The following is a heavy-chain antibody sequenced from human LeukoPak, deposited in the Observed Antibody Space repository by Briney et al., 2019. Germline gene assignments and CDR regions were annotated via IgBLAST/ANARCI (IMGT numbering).Heavy chain of an antibody. J-gene: IGHJ6*03. Sequence: GGSLRLSXAASGFTFSDYYMSWIRQAPGKGLEWVSYISSSGSTIYYADSVKGRFTISRDNAKNSLYLQMNSLRAEDTAVYYCARVPSTYYYYYMDVWGKGTTVTVSS. CDR2: ISSSGSTI. CDR1: GFTFSDYY. V-gene: IGHV3-11*04. CDR3: ARVPSTYYYYYMDV.